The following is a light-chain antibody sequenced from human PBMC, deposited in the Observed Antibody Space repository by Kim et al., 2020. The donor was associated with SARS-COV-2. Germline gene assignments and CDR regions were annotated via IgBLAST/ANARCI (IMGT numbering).Light chain of an antibody. Sequence: SYELTQPPSVSVSPGQTASITCSGDKLGDQYACWYQQRPGQSPVLVIHQDNKRPSGIPERFSGSNSGNTATLTISGTQAMDEADYYCQAWDSSTEVFGTGTQVTVL. CDR1: KLGDQY. CDR3: QAWDSSTEV. V-gene: IGLV3-1*01. J-gene: IGLJ1*01. CDR2: QDN.